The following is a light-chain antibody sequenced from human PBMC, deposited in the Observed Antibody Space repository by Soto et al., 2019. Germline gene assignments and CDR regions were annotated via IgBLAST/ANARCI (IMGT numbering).Light chain of an antibody. CDR3: SSYTSSSTLV. J-gene: IGLJ1*01. CDR2: EVS. Sequence: QSVLTPPASVSGSPGQSITISCTGTSSDVGGYNYVSWYQLHPGKAPKLMIYEVSNRPSGVSNRFSGSKSGNTASLTISGLQAEDEADYYCSSYTSSSTLVFGTGTNVTVL. CDR1: SSDVGGYNY. V-gene: IGLV2-14*01.